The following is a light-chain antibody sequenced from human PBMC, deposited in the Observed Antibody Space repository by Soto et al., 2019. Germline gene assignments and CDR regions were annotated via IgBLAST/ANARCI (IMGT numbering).Light chain of an antibody. J-gene: IGLJ3*02. CDR1: SSNIGAGYD. CDR3: QSYDSSQSGSV. CDR2: GDT. Sequence: QSVLTQPPSVSGAPGQTVTISCTGSSSNIGAGYDVSWYQQLPGTAPKLLIFGDTNRPSGVPDRFSGSHSGASASLAISGLQAEDEVDYYCQSYDSSQSGSVFGGGTKLTVL. V-gene: IGLV1-40*01.